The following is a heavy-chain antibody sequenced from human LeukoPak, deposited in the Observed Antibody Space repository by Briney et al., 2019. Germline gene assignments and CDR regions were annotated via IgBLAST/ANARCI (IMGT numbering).Heavy chain of an antibody. V-gene: IGHV3-21*01. CDR3: SRDRLGGLDH. Sequence: GGSPRLSCAASGFDFSTYAMNWVRQAPGKGLEWVSSISTTSSYIFYAESLKGRFTVSRDNAKNSVYLQMNSLRPEDTAVYYCSRDRLGGLDHWGQGTLVTVSS. CDR2: ISTTSSYI. CDR1: GFDFSTYA. J-gene: IGHJ4*02. D-gene: IGHD5-12*01.